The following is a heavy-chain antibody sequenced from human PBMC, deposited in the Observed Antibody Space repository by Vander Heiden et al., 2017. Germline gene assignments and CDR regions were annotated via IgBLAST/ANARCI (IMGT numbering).Heavy chain of an antibody. CDR1: GYAFSSYD. CDR2: ISYDGSNK. J-gene: IGHJ6*02. CDR3: AKDRPSDYYDRSALGYGMDV. V-gene: IGHV3-30*18. D-gene: IGHD3-22*01. Sequence: QVQLVESGGGVVQPGRSLRLSCEATGYAFSSYDMPWVRQAPGKGLEWAAVISYDGSNKYYADSVKGRFTISRDNSKNTLYLQVNSLRAEDTAVYYCAKDRPSDYYDRSALGYGMDVWGQGTTVTVSS.